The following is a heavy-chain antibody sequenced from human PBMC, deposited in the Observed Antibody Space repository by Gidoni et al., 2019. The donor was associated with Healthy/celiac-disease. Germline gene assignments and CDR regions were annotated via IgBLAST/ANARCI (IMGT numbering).Heavy chain of an antibody. CDR3: ARDFRSYFDY. CDR2: ISYDGSNK. CDR1: GFTFSSYA. Sequence: QVQLVASGGGVVQPGRSLRLSCAASGFTFSSYAMHWVRQAPGKGLEWVAVISYDGSNKYYADSVKGRFTISRDNSKNTLYLQMNSLRAEDTAVYYCARDFRSYFDYWGQGTLVTVSS. J-gene: IGHJ4*02. D-gene: IGHD3-10*01. V-gene: IGHV3-30*01.